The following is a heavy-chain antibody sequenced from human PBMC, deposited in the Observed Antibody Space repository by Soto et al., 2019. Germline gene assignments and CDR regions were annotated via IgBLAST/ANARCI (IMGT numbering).Heavy chain of an antibody. V-gene: IGHV3-30*18. CDR1: GFTFSSYG. J-gene: IGHJ6*02. Sequence: QVQLVESGGGVVQPGRSLRLSCAASGFTFSSYGMHWVRQAPGTGLEWVAVISYDGSNKYYADSVKGRFTISRDNSKNTLYLQMNSLRAEDTAVYYCAKDDYGGNSWYYYYGMDVWGQGTTVTVSS. D-gene: IGHD4-17*01. CDR2: ISYDGSNK. CDR3: AKDDYGGNSWYYYYGMDV.